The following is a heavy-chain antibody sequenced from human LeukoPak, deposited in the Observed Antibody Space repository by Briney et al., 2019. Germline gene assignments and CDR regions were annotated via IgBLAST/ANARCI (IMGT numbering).Heavy chain of an antibody. CDR2: ISDSAGST. D-gene: IGHD1-26*01. CDR3: AKQSAGVTTGYFDY. J-gene: IGHJ4*01. CDR1: GFTFSAYA. Sequence: GGSLRLSCAASGFTFSAYAMSWVRQAPGKGLEWVSSISDSAGSTYYAASVTGRFTISRDSSRTTLYLQVNSLRAEDTAVYYCAKQSAGVTTGYFDYWGQEPWSPSPQ. V-gene: IGHV3-23*01.